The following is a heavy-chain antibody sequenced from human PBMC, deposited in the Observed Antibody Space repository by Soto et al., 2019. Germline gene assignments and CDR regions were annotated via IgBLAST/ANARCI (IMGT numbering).Heavy chain of an antibody. CDR3: ATGGGYGYPYYYYGMDV. J-gene: IGHJ6*02. V-gene: IGHV1-24*01. Sequence: ASVKVSCKVSGYTLTELSMHWVRQAPGKGFEWMGGFDPEDGETIYAQKFQGRVTMTEDTSTDTAYMELSSLRSEDTAVYYCATGGGYGYPYYYYGMDVWGQGTTVTVSS. CDR2: FDPEDGET. CDR1: GYTLTELS. D-gene: IGHD5-18*01.